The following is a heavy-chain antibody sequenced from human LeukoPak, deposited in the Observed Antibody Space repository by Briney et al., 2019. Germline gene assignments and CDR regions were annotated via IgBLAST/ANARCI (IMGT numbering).Heavy chain of an antibody. D-gene: IGHD3-22*01. CDR3: LSSGPMGGY. V-gene: IGHV4-38-2*02. CDR1: GYSISSGYY. CDR2: IYHSGST. Sequence: PSETLSLTCTVSGYSISSGYYWGWIRQPPGKGLKWIGSIYHSGSTYYNPSLKSRVTISVDTSKNQFSLKLSSVTAADTAVYYCLSSGPMGGYWGQGTLVTVSS. J-gene: IGHJ4*02.